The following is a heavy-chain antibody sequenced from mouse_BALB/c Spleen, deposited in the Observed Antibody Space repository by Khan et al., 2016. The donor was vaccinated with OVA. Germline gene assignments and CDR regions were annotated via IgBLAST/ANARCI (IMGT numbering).Heavy chain of an antibody. Sequence: QVQLQQSGAEMAKPGASVKMSCKASGYSFTSYWMHWVKQRPGQGLEWIGYINPSTAYTEYNQKFKDKATLTTDKSSNTAYMPLSSLPSEDSAYYYRAKRVRYSIFAYWGQGTLVTVSA. CDR3: AKRVRYSIFAY. CDR1: GYSFTSYW. V-gene: IGHV1-7*01. CDR2: INPSTAYT. D-gene: IGHD2-14*01. J-gene: IGHJ3*01.